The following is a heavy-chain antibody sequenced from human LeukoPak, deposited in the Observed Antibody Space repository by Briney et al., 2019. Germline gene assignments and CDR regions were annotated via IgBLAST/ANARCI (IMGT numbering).Heavy chain of an antibody. Sequence: GGSLRLSCAASGFTFSSYGMHWVRQAPGKGLEWVAVISYDGSNKYYADSVKGRFTISRDNSKNTLYLQMNSLRAEDTAVYYCAKGFGGMQWLVPDSDAFDIWGQGTMVTVSS. D-gene: IGHD6-19*01. CDR1: GFTFSSYG. CDR2: ISYDGSNK. J-gene: IGHJ3*02. CDR3: AKGFGGMQWLVPDSDAFDI. V-gene: IGHV3-30*18.